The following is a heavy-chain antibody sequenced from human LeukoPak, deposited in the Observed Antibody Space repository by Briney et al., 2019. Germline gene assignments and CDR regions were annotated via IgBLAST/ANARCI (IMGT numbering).Heavy chain of an antibody. Sequence: PGRSLRLSCAASGFTFSSYGMHWVRQAPGKGLEWVAVISYDGSNKYYADSVKGRFTISRDNSKNTLYLQMNSLRAEDTAVYYCAKDMEAITMVRGVIISGWFDPWGQGTLVTVSS. CDR2: ISYDGSNK. CDR3: AKDMEAITMVRGVIISGWFDP. CDR1: GFTFSSYG. D-gene: IGHD3-10*01. J-gene: IGHJ5*02. V-gene: IGHV3-30*18.